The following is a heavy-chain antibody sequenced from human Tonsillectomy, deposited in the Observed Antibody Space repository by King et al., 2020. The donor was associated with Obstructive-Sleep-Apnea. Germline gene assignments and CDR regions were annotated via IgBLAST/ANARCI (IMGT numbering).Heavy chain of an antibody. Sequence: QLQESGPGLVKPSETLSLTCTVSGGSISSYYWSWIRQPPGKGLEWIGYIYYTGSTNYNPSLKSRVTMSVDTSKNQFSLKLTSVTAADTAVYYCARLGPRGGYNSRHYYGMDVWGQGTTVTVSS. CDR3: ARLGPRGGYNSRHYYGMDV. CDR2: IYYTGST. J-gene: IGHJ6*02. V-gene: IGHV4-59*08. CDR1: GGSISSYY. D-gene: IGHD5-24*01.